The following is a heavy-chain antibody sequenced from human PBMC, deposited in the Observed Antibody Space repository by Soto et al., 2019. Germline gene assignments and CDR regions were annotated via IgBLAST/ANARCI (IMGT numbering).Heavy chain of an antibody. CDR1: GFTVSSNY. CDR3: ARERGDGYNPSWYFDL. V-gene: IGHV3-53*01. J-gene: IGHJ2*01. CDR2: IYSGGST. Sequence: EVQLVESGGGLIQPGGSLRLSCAASGFTVSSNYMSWVRQAPGKGLERVSVIYSGGSTYYADSVKGRFTISRDNSKNTLYLQMNSLRAEDTAVYYCARERGDGYNPSWYFDLWGRGTLVTVSS. D-gene: IGHD3-10*01.